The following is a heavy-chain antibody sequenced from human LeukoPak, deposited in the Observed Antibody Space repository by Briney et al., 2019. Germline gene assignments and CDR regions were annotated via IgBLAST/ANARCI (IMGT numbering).Heavy chain of an antibody. V-gene: IGHV3-7*01. CDR1: GYTFSSYR. J-gene: IGHJ5*01. D-gene: IGHD3-10*01. CDR2: IKRDGNEK. CDR3: AKEGAYPIITYDS. Sequence: GGSLRLSCAASGYTFSSYRINWVRQAPGKGLEWVANIKRDGNEKNYVDSVRGRFSISRDNAKNSLYLQMDSLRAEDTAVYYCAKEGAYPIITYDSWGQGALVTVSS.